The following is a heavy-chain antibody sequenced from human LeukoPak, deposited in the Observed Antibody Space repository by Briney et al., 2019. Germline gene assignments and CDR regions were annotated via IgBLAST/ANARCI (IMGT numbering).Heavy chain of an antibody. J-gene: IGHJ6*02. V-gene: IGHV4-39*01. CDR2: VYYGGDA. Sequence: KASETLSLICTVCGGSIDSSGSYWGWIRQPPGEGLEWIGCVYYGGDAYHNPSLKSRVTISADLSKNQFSLSLISVTAADTALYYCARLFSRGWPYYYGLGAWGQGTTVTVSS. D-gene: IGHD6-19*01. CDR3: ARLFSRGWPYYYGLGA. CDR1: GGSIDSSGSY.